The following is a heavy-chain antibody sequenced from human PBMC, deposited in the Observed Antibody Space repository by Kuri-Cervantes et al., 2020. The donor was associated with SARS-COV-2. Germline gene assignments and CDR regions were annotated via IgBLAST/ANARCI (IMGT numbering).Heavy chain of an antibody. D-gene: IGHD3-22*01. CDR2: INAGNGNT. V-gene: IGHV1-3*01. CDR3: AREALVDYDSSGYSYGMDV. CDR1: GYTFTSYA. J-gene: IGHJ6*02. Sequence: ASVKVSCKASGYTFTSYAMHWVRQAPGQRLEWMGWINAGNGNTKYSQNLQGRVSITRDTSASTAYMELSRLRSDDTAVYYCAREALVDYDSSGYSYGMDVWGQGTTVTVSS.